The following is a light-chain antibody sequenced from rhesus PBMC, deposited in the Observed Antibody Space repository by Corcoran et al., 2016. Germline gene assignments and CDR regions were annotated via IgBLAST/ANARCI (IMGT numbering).Light chain of an antibody. CDR1: SLKTYY. CDR2: GNT. V-gene: IGLV3S11*01. J-gene: IGLJ1*01. CDR3: GSWDNSGNHYI. Sequence: SSGLTQEPALSVALGHTVRMTCQGDSLKTYYASWYQQKPGQVPVLVICGNTNRPSGIPGRFSGSWSGNTASLTITGAQVEDEADYYCGSWDNSGNHYIFGDGTRLTVL.